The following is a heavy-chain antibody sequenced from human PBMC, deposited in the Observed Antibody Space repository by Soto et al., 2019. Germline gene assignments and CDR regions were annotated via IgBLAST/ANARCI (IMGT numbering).Heavy chain of an antibody. V-gene: IGHV3-30*19. CDR1: GFTFTSYG. CDR3: ARDIGRNYYYYYTMDV. CDR2: ISYDGSNK. J-gene: IGHJ6*02. Sequence: QVQLVESGGGVVQPGRSQRLSCAASGFTFTSYGMHWVRQAPGKGLEWVAVISYDGSNKYYADSVKGRFTISRDSSKNTLYQQMNSLRAEDTAVYYCARDIGRNYYYYYTMDVWGQGTTVAVSS. D-gene: IGHD1-26*01.